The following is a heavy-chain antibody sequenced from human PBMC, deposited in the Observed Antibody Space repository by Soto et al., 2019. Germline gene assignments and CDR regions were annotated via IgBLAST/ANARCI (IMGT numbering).Heavy chain of an antibody. CDR1: GDSVSSVTAT. D-gene: IGHD6-19*01. CDR2: TYYRSKWYY. CDR3: ARDGSGFHWYFDV. Sequence: QVQLQQSGPGLVKPSQTLSLMCDISGDSVSSVTATWSWIRQSPSRCLEWLGRTYYRSKWYYDYEVSVKSRIVITPDTSKNQLTLDLNSVTPEDTAVYFCARDGSGFHWYFDVWGRGTLVTVSS. J-gene: IGHJ2*01. V-gene: IGHV6-1*01.